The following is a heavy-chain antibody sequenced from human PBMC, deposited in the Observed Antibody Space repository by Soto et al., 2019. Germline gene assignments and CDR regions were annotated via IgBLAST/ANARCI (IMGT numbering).Heavy chain of an antibody. CDR1: GFTFSDYY. J-gene: IGHJ5*02. Sequence: GGSLRLSCAASGFTFSDYYMSWFRQAPGKGLEWVSYISTNNAYTNYADSVRGRFTISRDNAKKSLYLQMNSLRADDTAVYYCARGQYWFDPWGQGTPVTVSS. CDR3: ARGQYWFDP. V-gene: IGHV3-11*05. CDR2: ISTNNAYT.